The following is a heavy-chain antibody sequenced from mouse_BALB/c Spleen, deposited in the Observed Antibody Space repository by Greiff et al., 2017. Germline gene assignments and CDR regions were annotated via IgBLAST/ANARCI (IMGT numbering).Heavy chain of an antibody. CDR2: IWAGGST. CDR3: ASLYYYGSSYSYAMDY. J-gene: IGHJ4*01. Sequence: QVQLMESGPGLVAPSQSLSITCTVSGFSLTSYGVHWVRQPPGKGLEWLGVIWAGGSTNYNSALMSRLSISKDNSKSQVFLKMNSLQTDDTAMYYCASLYYYGSSYSYAMDYWGQGTSVTVSS. V-gene: IGHV2-9*02. D-gene: IGHD1-1*01. CDR1: GFSLTSYG.